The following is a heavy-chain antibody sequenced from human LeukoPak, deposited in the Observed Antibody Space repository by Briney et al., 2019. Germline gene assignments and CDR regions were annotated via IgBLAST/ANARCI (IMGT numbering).Heavy chain of an antibody. Sequence: GAAVKVSCMASGYTFTGYFMQGVRQAPRQGREWMGWINPNSGGTNYAQKFQGRVTMTRDTYNSTAYMELSRLRSDDAAVYYCARDHGGLLPGFDYWGQGTLVTVSS. J-gene: IGHJ4*02. CDR1: GYTFTGYF. D-gene: IGHD3-10*01. CDR3: ARDHGGLLPGFDY. CDR2: INPNSGGT. V-gene: IGHV1-2*02.